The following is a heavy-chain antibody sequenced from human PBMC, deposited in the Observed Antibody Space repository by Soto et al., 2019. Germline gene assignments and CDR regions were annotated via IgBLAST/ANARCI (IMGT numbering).Heavy chain of an antibody. J-gene: IGHJ4*02. CDR2: ISGSGGST. D-gene: IGHD1-26*01. V-gene: IGHV3-23*01. Sequence: HPGGSLRLSCAASGFTFSSYAMSWVRQAPGKGLEWVSAISGSGGSTYYADSVKGRFTISRDNSKNTLYLQMNSLRAEDTAVYYCAKGDSPTSKPPLTDYWGQGTLVTVSS. CDR3: AKGDSPTSKPPLTDY. CDR1: GFTFSSYA.